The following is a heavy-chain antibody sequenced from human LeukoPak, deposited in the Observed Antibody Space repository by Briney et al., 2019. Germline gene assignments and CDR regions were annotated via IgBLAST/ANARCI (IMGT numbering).Heavy chain of an antibody. D-gene: IGHD1-1*01. CDR3: AKVDNWKYGHHDY. V-gene: IGHV3-23*01. Sequence: QSGGSLRLSCAASGFTFTNYAMSWVRQTPGKGLEWVSSISGSDGTTYYADSVKGRFTISRDNSKYTLSLQMNSLRAEDTAVYYCAKVDNWKYGHHDYWGQGTLVTVSS. CDR2: ISGSDGTT. J-gene: IGHJ4*02. CDR1: GFTFTNYA.